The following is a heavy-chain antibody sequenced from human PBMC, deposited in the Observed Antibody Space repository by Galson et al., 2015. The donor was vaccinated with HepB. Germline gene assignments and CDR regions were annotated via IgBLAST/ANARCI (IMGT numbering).Heavy chain of an antibody. D-gene: IGHD1-1*01. Sequence: SLRLSCAASGFRFSAYGIHWVRQAPGKGLEWVAHIWYDGSNKYYADSVKGRFTISRDNSKNTMSLQLNSLRPEDTAVYYCARGGTDQQHFYNALDVWGQGTTVTVSS. V-gene: IGHV3-33*01. CDR2: IWYDGSNK. CDR1: GFRFSAYG. J-gene: IGHJ6*02. CDR3: ARGGTDQQHFYNALDV.